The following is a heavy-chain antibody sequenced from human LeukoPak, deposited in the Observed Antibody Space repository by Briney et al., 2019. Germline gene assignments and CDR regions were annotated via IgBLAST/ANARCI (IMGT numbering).Heavy chain of an antibody. V-gene: IGHV1-69-2*01. CDR2: VDPEVGVT. D-gene: IGHD2-2*01. CDR3: ATRYYCSSTSCPY. Sequence: VKVCCKVSGYTFTDYYMHWVPQAPGKGLGWMGLVDPEVGVTIYAEKFQGRVTITAHTSTDTAYMEMSSLRSEDTAVYYCATRYYCSSTSCPYWGQGTLVTVSS. J-gene: IGHJ4*02. CDR1: GYTFTDYY.